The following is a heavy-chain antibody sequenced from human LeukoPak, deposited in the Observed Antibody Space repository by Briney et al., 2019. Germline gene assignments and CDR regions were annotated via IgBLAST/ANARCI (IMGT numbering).Heavy chain of an antibody. J-gene: IGHJ4*02. CDR1: GFTFSSYA. D-gene: IGHD5/OR15-5a*01. Sequence: GGSLRLSCTASGFTFSSYAMSWVRQAPGKGLEWVSAISGPAGSWDYADSVKGRFTISRDNSKNTLFLQMNSLRADDTAIYYCAKKVGLVSAPLYYFDVWGQGTLVTVSS. V-gene: IGHV3-23*01. CDR3: AKKVGLVSAPLYYFDV. CDR2: ISGPAGSW.